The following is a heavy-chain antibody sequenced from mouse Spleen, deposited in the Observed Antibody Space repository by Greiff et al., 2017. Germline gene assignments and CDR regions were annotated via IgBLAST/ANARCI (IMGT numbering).Heavy chain of an antibody. V-gene: IGHV1-80*01. J-gene: IGHJ2*01. CDR3: ARSAYYRYGGEFFDY. Sequence: QVQLQQSGAELVKPGASVKISCKASGYAFSSYWMNWVKQRPGKGLEWIGQIYPGDGDTNYNGKFKGKATLTADKSSSTAYMQLSSLTSEDSAVYFCARSAYYRYGGEFFDYWGQGTTLTVSS. CDR1: GYAFSSYW. CDR2: IYPGDGDT. D-gene: IGHD2-14*01.